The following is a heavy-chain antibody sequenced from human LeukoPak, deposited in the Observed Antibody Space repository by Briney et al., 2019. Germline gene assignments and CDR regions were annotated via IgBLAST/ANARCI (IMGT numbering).Heavy chain of an antibody. J-gene: IGHJ4*02. CDR2: IDPSDSYT. CDR1: GYSFTSYW. V-gene: IGHV5-10-1*01. Sequence: GESLKISCKGPGYSFTSYWISWVRQMPGKGLEWMGRIDPSDSYTNYSPSFQGHVTISADKSISTAYLQWSSLKASDTAMYYCARHLWAYETPSDFDYWGQGTLVTVSS. D-gene: IGHD3-3*02. CDR3: ARHLWAYETPSDFDY.